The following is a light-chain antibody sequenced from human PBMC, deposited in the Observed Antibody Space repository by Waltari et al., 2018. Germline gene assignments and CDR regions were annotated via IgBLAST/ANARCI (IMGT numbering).Light chain of an antibody. J-gene: IGKJ4*01. V-gene: IGKV4-1*01. CDR1: PNVLYDSNNKNY. Sequence: DIVMTQSPDSLAVSLGERATINCKSSPNVLYDSNNKNYLAWYQQKPGQPPKLLMYWASTRESGVPDRFSGSGSGTDFTLTISSLQAEDVAVYYCQQYYSTPLTFGGGTKVEIK. CDR2: WAS. CDR3: QQYYSTPLT.